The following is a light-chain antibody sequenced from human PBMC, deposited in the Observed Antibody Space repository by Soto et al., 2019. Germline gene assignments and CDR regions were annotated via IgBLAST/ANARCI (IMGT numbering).Light chain of an antibody. CDR3: QVWDSRTDHVV. CDR2: YDS. J-gene: IGLJ2*01. CDR1: NIGSKS. Sequence: SYELTQPPSVSVAPGKTARISCGGNNIGSKSVQWYHQKPGQAPVLVIYYDSDRPSGIPERFSGSISGNTATLTISRVEAGDEADYYCQVWDSRTDHVVFGGGTKLTVL. V-gene: IGLV3-21*04.